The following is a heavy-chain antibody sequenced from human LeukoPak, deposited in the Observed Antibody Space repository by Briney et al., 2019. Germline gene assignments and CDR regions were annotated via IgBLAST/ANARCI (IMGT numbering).Heavy chain of an antibody. CDR3: ARDAPSRDAFDI. J-gene: IGHJ3*02. Sequence: GRSLRLSCAASGFTFSSYAMHWVRQPPGKGLQWVAVISFDRSNKYYPDSVKGRFTISRDNSKNTLYLQMNSLRPEDTAVYYCARDAPSRDAFDIWGQGTMVTVSS. CDR2: ISFDRSNK. V-gene: IGHV3-30-3*01. CDR1: GFTFSSYA.